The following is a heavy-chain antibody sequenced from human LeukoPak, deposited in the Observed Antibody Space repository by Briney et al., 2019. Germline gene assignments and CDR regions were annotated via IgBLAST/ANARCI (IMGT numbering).Heavy chain of an antibody. Sequence: PSETLSLTCAVYGGSFSGYYWSWIRQPPGKGLEWIGEINHSGSTNYNPSLKSRVTISVDTSKNQFSLKLSSVTAADTAVYYCARGRSLGGGYSSSRSFPYFDYWGQGTLVTVSS. CDR3: ARGRSLGGGYSSSRSFPYFDY. CDR2: INHSGST. D-gene: IGHD6-6*01. V-gene: IGHV4-34*01. J-gene: IGHJ4*02. CDR1: GGSFSGYY.